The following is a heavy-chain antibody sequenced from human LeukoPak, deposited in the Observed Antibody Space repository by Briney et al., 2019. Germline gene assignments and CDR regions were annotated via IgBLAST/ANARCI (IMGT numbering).Heavy chain of an antibody. V-gene: IGHV4-39*07. J-gene: IGHJ4*02. CDR3: ARSHTVVTYFDY. Sequence: SETLPLTCTVSGGSISSGGYYWSWIRQPPGKGLAWIGEINHSGSTNYNPSLKSRVTISVDTSKNQFSLKLSSVTAADTAVYYCARSHTVVTYFDYWGQGTLVTVSS. CDR1: GGSISSGGYY. CDR2: INHSGST. D-gene: IGHD2-15*01.